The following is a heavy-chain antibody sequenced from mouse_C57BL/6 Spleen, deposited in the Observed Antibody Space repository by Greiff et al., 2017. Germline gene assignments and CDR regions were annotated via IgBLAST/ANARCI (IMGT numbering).Heavy chain of an antibody. Sequence: QVQLKESGAELVRPGASVKLSCKASGYTFTDYYINWVKQRPGQGLEWIARIYPGSGNTYYNEKFKGKATLTAEKSSSTAYMQLSSLTSEDSAVYFCARDGDGDGDYFDDWGQGTTLTVSS. CDR2: IYPGSGNT. D-gene: IGHD2-13*01. J-gene: IGHJ2*01. CDR3: ARDGDGDGDYFDD. V-gene: IGHV1-76*01. CDR1: GYTFTDYY.